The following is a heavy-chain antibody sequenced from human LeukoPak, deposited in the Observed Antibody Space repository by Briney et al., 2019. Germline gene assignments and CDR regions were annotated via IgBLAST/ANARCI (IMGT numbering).Heavy chain of an antibody. CDR2: INPNSGGT. CDR1: GYTFTGYY. CDR3: ARSRERFIVEATTGAFDI. D-gene: IGHD1-26*01. V-gene: IGHV1-2*02. Sequence: ASVKVSCKASGYTFTGYYMHWVRQAPGQGLEWMGWINPNSGGTNYAQKFQGRVTMTRDTSISTAYMELSRLRSDDTAVYYCARSRERFIVEATTGAFDIWGQGTMVTVSS. J-gene: IGHJ3*02.